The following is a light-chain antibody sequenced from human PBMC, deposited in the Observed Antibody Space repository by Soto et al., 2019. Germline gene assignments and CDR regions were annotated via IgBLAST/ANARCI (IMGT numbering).Light chain of an antibody. CDR2: AAS. Sequence: DIQMTQSPSSLSASVGDRVTITCRASQSISHYLNWYQQKPGKAPKLLIYAASSLQTGVPSRFSGSGSGTDFTLIISSLQPEDFASYYCEQNNSTPRTFGQGTKVEIK. V-gene: IGKV1-39*01. CDR1: QSISHY. CDR3: EQNNSTPRT. J-gene: IGKJ1*01.